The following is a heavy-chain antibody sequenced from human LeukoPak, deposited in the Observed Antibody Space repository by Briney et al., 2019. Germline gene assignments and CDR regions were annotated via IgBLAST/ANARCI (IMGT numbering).Heavy chain of an antibody. CDR2: TSTFNANT. J-gene: IGHJ4*02. D-gene: IGHD3-3*01. Sequence: ASVKVSCKASGYTFTNYGISWVRQAPGQGLEWMGWTSTFNANTNYAQKLQGRVTMTTDTSTSTAYMELRSLRSDDTAVYYCARALGTTIFEVLDYWGQGTLVTVSS. CDR3: ARALGTTIFEVLDY. V-gene: IGHV1-18*01. CDR1: GYTFTNYG.